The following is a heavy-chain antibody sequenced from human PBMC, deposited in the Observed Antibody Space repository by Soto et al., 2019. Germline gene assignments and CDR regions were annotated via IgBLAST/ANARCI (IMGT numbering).Heavy chain of an antibody. CDR3: AKASEKAHDYYNGYHPGDY. Sequence: GGSLRLSCITSGFTFSNYAMSWVRQAPGKGLEWVSVITGSGGGTYYGDSVKGRFTISRDNSKNTLYLQMNSLRAEDTAVYYCAKASEKAHDYYNGYHPGDYWGQGTLVTVSS. D-gene: IGHD3-10*01. V-gene: IGHV3-23*01. CDR1: GFTFSNYA. CDR2: ITGSGGGT. J-gene: IGHJ4*02.